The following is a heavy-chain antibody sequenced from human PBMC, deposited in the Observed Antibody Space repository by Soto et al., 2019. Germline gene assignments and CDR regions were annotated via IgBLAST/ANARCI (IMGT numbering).Heavy chain of an antibody. CDR1: GGTISRYY. D-gene: IGHD2-21*02. J-gene: IGHJ6*02. CDR3: ARDLWGYCGTDCYPLDV. V-gene: IGHV4-59*01. Sequence: QVQLQESGPGLVKPSETLSLTCTVSGGTISRYYWSWIRQPPGKGLEWIGYMYNTGSTVYNPYFKSPVTISVDTSNNQFSLKLSSVTAADTAVYYCARDLWGYCGTDCYPLDVWGQGTTVTVSS. CDR2: MYNTGST.